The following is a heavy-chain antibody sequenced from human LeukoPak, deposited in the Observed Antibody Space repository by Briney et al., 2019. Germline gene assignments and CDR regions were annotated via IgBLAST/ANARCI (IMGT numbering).Heavy chain of an antibody. Sequence: TGGSLRLSCAASGFTFSSYWMSWVRQAPGKGLEWVANIKQDGSEKYYVDSVKGRFTISRDNANNSLYLQMNSLRAEDTAVYYCARVGVATLYYNWFDPWGQGTLVTVSS. CDR1: GFTFSSYW. D-gene: IGHD2-8*01. CDR3: ARVGVATLYYNWFDP. J-gene: IGHJ5*02. V-gene: IGHV3-7*05. CDR2: IKQDGSEK.